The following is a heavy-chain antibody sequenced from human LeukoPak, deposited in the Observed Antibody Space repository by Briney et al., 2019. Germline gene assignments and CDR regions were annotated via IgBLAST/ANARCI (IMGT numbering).Heavy chain of an antibody. V-gene: IGHV5-51*01. D-gene: IGHD2-15*01. CDR3: ARPLVGVGAPGY. Sequence: GESRQISCKGSGYSITSYWIGWVRQLPGKGLEGMGIIYPGESDTRYSPSFQGQVTISADKSISTAYLQWSSLKASDTAMYYCARPLVGVGAPGYWGQGTLVTVSS. CDR2: IYPGESDT. J-gene: IGHJ4*02. CDR1: GYSITSYW.